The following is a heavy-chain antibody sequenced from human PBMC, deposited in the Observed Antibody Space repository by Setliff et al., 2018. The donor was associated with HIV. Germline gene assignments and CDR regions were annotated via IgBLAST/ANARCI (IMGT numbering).Heavy chain of an antibody. J-gene: IGHJ3*02. D-gene: IGHD6-19*01. Sequence: SETLSLTCTVSGGSIGIRSYFWGWIRQPPGKGLEWIGSVYSSGSTYYNPSLRSRVTVSVDTSKDQFSLRLSSVTVADTAVYYCASGQWLEHAFDIWGQGTVVTVSS. CDR3: ASGQWLEHAFDI. V-gene: IGHV4-39*01. CDR1: GGSIGIRSYF. CDR2: VYSSGST.